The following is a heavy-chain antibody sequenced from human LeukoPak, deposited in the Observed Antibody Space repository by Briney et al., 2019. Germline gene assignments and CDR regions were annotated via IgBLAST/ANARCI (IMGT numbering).Heavy chain of an antibody. D-gene: IGHD1-26*01. CDR1: GYTLTELS. CDR2: FDPEDGET. Sequence: ASVKVSCKVSGYTLTELSMHWVRQAPGKGLEWMGGFDPEDGETIYAQKFQGRVTMTEDTSTDTAYMELSSLRSEDTAVYYCATDGPRMVGATTGYWGQGTLVTVSS. CDR3: ATDGPRMVGATTGY. V-gene: IGHV1-24*01. J-gene: IGHJ4*02.